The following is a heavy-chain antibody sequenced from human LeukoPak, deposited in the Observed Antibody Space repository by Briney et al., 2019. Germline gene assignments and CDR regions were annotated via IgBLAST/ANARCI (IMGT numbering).Heavy chain of an antibody. J-gene: IGHJ4*02. D-gene: IGHD1-26*01. CDR3: AKGKKWELPLDY. CDR1: GFTFSSYA. V-gene: IGHV3-23*01. CDR2: ISGSGGST. Sequence: PGGSLRLSCAAPGFTFSSYAMSWVRQAPGKGLEWVSAISGSGGSTYYSDSVKGRFTISRDNSKNTLYLQMNGLRAEDTAVYYCAKGKKWELPLDYWGQGTLVTVSS.